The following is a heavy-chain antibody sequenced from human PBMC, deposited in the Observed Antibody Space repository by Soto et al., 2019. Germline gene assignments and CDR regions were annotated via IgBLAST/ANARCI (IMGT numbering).Heavy chain of an antibody. CDR3: ARRPMITFGGVLDY. V-gene: IGHV4-39*01. CDR1: GGSISSSSYY. Sequence: SETLSLTCTVSGGSISSSSYYWGWIRQPPGKGLEWIGSIYYSGSTYYNPSLKSRVTIPVDTSKNQFSLKLSSVTAADTAVYYCARRPMITFGGVLDYWGQGTLVTSPQ. CDR2: IYYSGST. D-gene: IGHD3-16*01. J-gene: IGHJ4*02.